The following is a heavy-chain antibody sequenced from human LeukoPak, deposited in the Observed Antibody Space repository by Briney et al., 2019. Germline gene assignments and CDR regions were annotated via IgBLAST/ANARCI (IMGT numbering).Heavy chain of an antibody. CDR1: GFTFSNYC. Sequence: GGSLRLSCAASGFTFSNYCMAWVRQAPAKGLEWVANIKQDGSEKYYVDSVKGRFTISRDHVKNSLFLEMNSLRAEDTAVYYCARDPRSAGRYNWFDPWGQGTLVTVSS. J-gene: IGHJ5*02. CDR3: ARDPRSAGRYNWFDP. D-gene: IGHD2-15*01. V-gene: IGHV3-7*03. CDR2: IKQDGSEK.